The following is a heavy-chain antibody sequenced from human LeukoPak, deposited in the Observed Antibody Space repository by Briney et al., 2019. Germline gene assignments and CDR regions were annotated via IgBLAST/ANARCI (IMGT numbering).Heavy chain of an antibody. D-gene: IGHD6-25*01. CDR3: ARDGIAASNWFDP. Sequence: PSETLSLTCTVSGGSISSGSYYWSWIRQPAGKGLEWIGRIYTSGSTNYNSSLKSRVTISVDTSKNQFSLKLSSVTAADTAVYYCARDGIAASNWFDPWGQGTLVTVSS. CDR2: IYTSGST. CDR1: GGSISSGSYY. V-gene: IGHV4-61*02. J-gene: IGHJ5*02.